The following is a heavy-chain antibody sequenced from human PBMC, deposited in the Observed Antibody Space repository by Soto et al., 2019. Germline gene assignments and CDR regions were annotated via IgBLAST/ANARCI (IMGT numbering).Heavy chain of an antibody. J-gene: IGHJ6*02. CDR2: IYYSGST. V-gene: IGHV4-31*03. CDR3: ARGPTYYDILTGYSTYYYGMDV. D-gene: IGHD3-9*01. CDR1: GGSISSGGYY. Sequence: QVQLQESGPGLVKPSQTLSLTCTVSGGSISSGGYYWSWIRQHPGKGLEWIGYIYYSGSTYYNPSLKSRVTISVDTSKNQFSLKLSSVTAADTAVYYCARGPTYYDILTGYSTYYYGMDVWGQGTTVTVSS.